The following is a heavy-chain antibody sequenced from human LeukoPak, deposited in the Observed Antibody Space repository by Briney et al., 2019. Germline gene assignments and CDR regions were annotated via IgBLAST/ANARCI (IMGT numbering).Heavy chain of an antibody. V-gene: IGHV3-48*01. CDR3: ARSGYCSSTSCTDDYYYGMDV. J-gene: IGHJ6*02. CDR2: ISSSSSTI. D-gene: IGHD2-2*01. CDR1: GFTFSSYS. Sequence: GGSLRLSCAASGFTFSSYSMNWVRQAQGKGLEWVSYISSSSSTIYYADSVKGRFTISRDNAKNSLYLQMNSLRAEDTAVYYCARSGYCSSTSCTDDYYYGMDVWGQGTTVTVSS.